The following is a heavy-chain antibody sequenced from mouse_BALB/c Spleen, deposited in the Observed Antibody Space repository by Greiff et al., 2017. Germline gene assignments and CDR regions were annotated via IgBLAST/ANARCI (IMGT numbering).Heavy chain of an antibody. CDR3: ARGGRDYYAMDY. J-gene: IGHJ4*01. Sequence: DVHLVESGGGLVKPGGSLKLSCAASGFTFSSYAMSWVRQTPEKRLEWVASISSGGSTYYPDSVKGRFTISRDNARNILYLQMSSLRSEDTAMYYCARGGRDYYAMDYWGQGTSVTVSS. CDR2: ISSGGST. CDR1: GFTFSSYA. V-gene: IGHV5-6-5*01.